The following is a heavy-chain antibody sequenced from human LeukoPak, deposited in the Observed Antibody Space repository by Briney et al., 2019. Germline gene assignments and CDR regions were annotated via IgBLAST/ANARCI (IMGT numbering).Heavy chain of an antibody. CDR2: ISGSGGST. V-gene: IGHV3-23*01. D-gene: IGHD5-12*01. CDR1: GFTFSSYD. J-gene: IGHJ4*02. CDR3: ARARPYDPRRGSAGASDY. Sequence: PGGSLRLSCAASGFTFSSYDMSWVRQAPGKGLEWVSAISGSGGSTYYADSVKGRFTISRDNAKNSLYLQMNSLRAEDTAVYYCARARPYDPRRGSAGASDYWGQGTLVTVSS.